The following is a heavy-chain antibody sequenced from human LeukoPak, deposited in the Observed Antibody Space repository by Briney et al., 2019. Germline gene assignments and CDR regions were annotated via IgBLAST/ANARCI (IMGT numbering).Heavy chain of an antibody. CDR1: GFTFSRYG. CDR3: AKVAGYCSSTSCRGYYYGMDV. V-gene: IGHV3-30*18. D-gene: IGHD2-2*01. Sequence: GRTLRLSCAASGFTFSRYGMHWVRQAPAKGLEWVAVISYDGSNKYYADSVKGRFTISRDNSKNTLYLQMNSLRAEDTAVYYCAKVAGYCSSTSCRGYYYGMDVWGKGTTVTVSS. CDR2: ISYDGSNK. J-gene: IGHJ6*04.